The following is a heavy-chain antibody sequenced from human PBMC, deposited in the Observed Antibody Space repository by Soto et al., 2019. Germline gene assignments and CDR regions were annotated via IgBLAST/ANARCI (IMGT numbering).Heavy chain of an antibody. CDR1: GFTFSGSA. CDR3: ARALGGYSYGFRFDY. V-gene: IGHV3-73*01. J-gene: IGHJ4*02. CDR2: IRSKANSYAT. Sequence: PGGSLRLSCAASGFTFSGSAMHWVRQASGKGLEWVGRIRSKANSYATAYAASVKGRFTISRDDSKNTAYLQMNSLKTEDTAVYYCARALGGYSYGFRFDYWGQGTLVTVSS. D-gene: IGHD5-18*01.